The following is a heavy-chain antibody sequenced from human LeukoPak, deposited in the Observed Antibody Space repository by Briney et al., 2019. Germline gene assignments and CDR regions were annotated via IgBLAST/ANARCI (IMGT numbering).Heavy chain of an antibody. Sequence: ASVKVSCKASGYTFTGYYMHWVRQAPGQGVEWMGWINPNSGGTNYAQKFQGRVTMTRDTSISTAYMELSRLRYDDTAVYYCARDYGDYGMTFDYWGQGTLVTVSS. CDR1: GYTFTGYY. V-gene: IGHV1-2*02. CDR3: ARDYGDYGMTFDY. D-gene: IGHD4-17*01. J-gene: IGHJ4*02. CDR2: INPNSGGT.